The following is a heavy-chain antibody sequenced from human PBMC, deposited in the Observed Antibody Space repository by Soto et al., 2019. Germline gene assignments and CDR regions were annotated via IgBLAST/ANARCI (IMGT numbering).Heavy chain of an antibody. D-gene: IGHD3-10*01. CDR3: ASSYYGSGNPKDYYYGMDV. J-gene: IGHJ6*02. CDR2: INAGNGNT. V-gene: IGHV1-3*01. CDR1: GYSFSSYA. Sequence: ASVKVSCKASGYSFSSYAMHWVRQAPGQRLEWMGWINAGNGNTKYSQKFQGRVTITRDTSASTAYMELSSLRSEDTAVYYCASSYYGSGNPKDYYYGMDVWGQGTTVTVSS.